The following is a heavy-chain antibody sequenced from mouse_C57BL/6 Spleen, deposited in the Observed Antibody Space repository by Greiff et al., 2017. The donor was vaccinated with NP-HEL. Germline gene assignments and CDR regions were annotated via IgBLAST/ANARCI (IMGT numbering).Heavy chain of an antibody. CDR1: GYSITSGYG. CDR3: ARTARIKY. J-gene: IGHJ2*01. D-gene: IGHD1-2*01. V-gene: IGHV3-2*02. Sequence: EVQLQQSGPGLVKPSQSLSLTCTVTGYSITSGYGWNWIRQFPGNKLEWMGYISYSGSTNYNPSLKSRISITRDTSKNQFFLQLNSVTTEDTATYYCARTARIKYWGQGATLTVSS. CDR2: ISYSGST.